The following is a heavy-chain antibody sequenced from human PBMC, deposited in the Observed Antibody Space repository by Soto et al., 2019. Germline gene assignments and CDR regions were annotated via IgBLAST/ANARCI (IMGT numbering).Heavy chain of an antibody. V-gene: IGHV1-69*12. CDR1: GGTFSSYD. Sequence: QVQLVQSGAEVKKPGSSEKVSCKASGGTFSSYDISWVRRAPGQGLEWMGGIIPIFGTANYAQKFQGRVTITADESTSTAYMELSSLRSEDTAVYYCARAHYGDVLGGMDVWGQGTTVTVSS. D-gene: IGHD4-17*01. CDR2: IIPIFGTA. J-gene: IGHJ6*02. CDR3: ARAHYGDVLGGMDV.